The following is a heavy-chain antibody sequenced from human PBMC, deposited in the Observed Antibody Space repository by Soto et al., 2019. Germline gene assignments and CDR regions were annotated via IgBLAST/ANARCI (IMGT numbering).Heavy chain of an antibody. D-gene: IGHD3-22*01. Sequence: GESLKISCKGPGNNFTTYWISWVRQMPGKCLEWMGRTHPSESYINSSPSFQGHVTISADKSISTAYLQWSSLKASDTAIYYCARQATSGYYYFDYWGQGTLVTVSS. CDR1: GNNFTTYW. CDR2: THPSESYI. J-gene: IGHJ4*02. V-gene: IGHV5-10-1*01. CDR3: ARQATSGYYYFDY.